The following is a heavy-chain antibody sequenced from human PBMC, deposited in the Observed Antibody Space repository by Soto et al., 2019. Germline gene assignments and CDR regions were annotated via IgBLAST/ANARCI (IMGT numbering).Heavy chain of an antibody. CDR2: ITWNSASI. CDR3: AKAIENIAATGTSSFWFGP. Sequence: EVQLVESGGGLVQPGRSLRLSCAASGFTFDDYAMHWVRQPPGKGLEWVSSITWNSASIVYADSVKGRFTISRDNAKNSMYLQMNSLRAEDTALYYCAKAIENIAATGTSSFWFGPWGKGILVTVSS. J-gene: IGHJ5*02. CDR1: GFTFDDYA. V-gene: IGHV3-9*01. D-gene: IGHD6-13*01.